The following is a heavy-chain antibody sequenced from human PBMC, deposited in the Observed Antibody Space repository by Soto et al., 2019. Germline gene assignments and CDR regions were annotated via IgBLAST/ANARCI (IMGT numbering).Heavy chain of an antibody. V-gene: IGHV4-59*01. CDR3: ARSDGRY. Sequence: SETLSLTCTVSGCSISSYYWSWIRQPPGKGLEWIGYIYYSGSTNYNPSLKSRVTISVDTSKNQFSLKLGSVTVPDTAVYYCARSDGRYWGQGTLVTVSS. CDR2: IYYSGST. CDR1: GCSISSYY. J-gene: IGHJ4*02.